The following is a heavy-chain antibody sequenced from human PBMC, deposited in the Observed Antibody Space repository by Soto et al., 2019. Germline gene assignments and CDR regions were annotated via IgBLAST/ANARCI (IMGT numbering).Heavy chain of an antibody. D-gene: IGHD2-2*01. CDR1: GYTFTGYY. J-gene: IGHJ4*02. CDR3: ARDHCISTSCYGYFDY. Sequence: ASVKVSCKASGYTFTGYYMHWVRQAPGQGLEWMGWINPNSGGTNYAQKFQGWVTMTRDTSISTAYMELSRLRSDDTAVYYCARDHCISTSCYGYFDYWGQGTLVTVSS. V-gene: IGHV1-2*04. CDR2: INPNSGGT.